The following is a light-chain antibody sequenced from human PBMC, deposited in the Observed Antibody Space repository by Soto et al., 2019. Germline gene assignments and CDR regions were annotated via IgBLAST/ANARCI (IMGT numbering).Light chain of an antibody. CDR2: GAS. Sequence: ENVLMQSPGTLSLSPGERATLSCRASQSVSNSYLAWYQQKPGQAPRLLIYGASSRATGIPDRFSGSGSGTDYTLTISRLEPEDFAVYYCQHYGSSYTFGQGTKLEIK. CDR3: QHYGSSYT. V-gene: IGKV3-20*01. CDR1: QSVSNSY. J-gene: IGKJ2*01.